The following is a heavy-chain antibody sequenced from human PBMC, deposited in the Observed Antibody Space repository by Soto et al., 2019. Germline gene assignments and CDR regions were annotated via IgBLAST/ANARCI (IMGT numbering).Heavy chain of an antibody. CDR1: GFTFSSYG. V-gene: IGHV3-30*18. CDR2: ISYGGSNK. D-gene: IGHD2-21*01. CDR3: AKNRVSYYGIDV. Sequence: QVQLVESGGGVVQPGRSLRLSCAASGFTFSSYGMNWVRQAPGKGLEWVAVISYGGSNKYYADPVKGRFTISRDNSKNTRYQQMNSLRAEDTAVYYCAKNRVSYYGIDVWGQGTTVTVSS. J-gene: IGHJ6*02.